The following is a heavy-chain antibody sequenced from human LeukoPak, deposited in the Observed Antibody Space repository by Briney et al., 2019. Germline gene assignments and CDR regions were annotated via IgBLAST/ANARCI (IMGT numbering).Heavy chain of an antibody. CDR1: RFTFSSYS. Sequence: GGSLRLSCAASRFTFSSYSMNWVRQAPGKRLEWVSSISSSSSYIYYADSVKGRFTISRDNAKNSLYLQMNSLRAGDTAGYYCARGYGGASDIWGQGTMVTVSS. J-gene: IGHJ3*02. V-gene: IGHV3-21*01. CDR2: ISSSSSYI. CDR3: ARGYGGASDI. D-gene: IGHD4-17*01.